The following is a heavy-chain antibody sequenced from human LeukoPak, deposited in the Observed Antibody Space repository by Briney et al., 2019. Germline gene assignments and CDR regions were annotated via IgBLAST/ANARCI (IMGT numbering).Heavy chain of an antibody. CDR1: GGSISSSSYY. CDR2: IYYSGST. V-gene: IGHV4-39*07. CDR3: ARVLLWFGELGAFDI. J-gene: IGHJ3*02. D-gene: IGHD3-10*01. Sequence: KASETQSLTCTVSGGSISSSSYYCGWIRQPPGKGLEWIGSIYYSGSTYYNPSLKSRVTISVDKSKNQFSLKLSSVTAADTAVYYCARVLLWFGELGAFDIWGQGTMVTVSS.